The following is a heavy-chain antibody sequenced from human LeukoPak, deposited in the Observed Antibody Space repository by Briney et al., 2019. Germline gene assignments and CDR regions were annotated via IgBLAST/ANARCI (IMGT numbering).Heavy chain of an antibody. CDR3: AKGEYQLLYPGD. Sequence: GGSLRLSCAASGFTFSNNWMTWVRQAPGKGLEWVASVKKDESEKYYVDSVKGRFTISRDNAKNSLYLQMNSLRVEDTAVYYCAKGEYQLLYPGDWGQGTLVTVSS. CDR1: GFTFSNNW. J-gene: IGHJ4*02. V-gene: IGHV3-7*01. D-gene: IGHD2-2*02. CDR2: VKKDESEK.